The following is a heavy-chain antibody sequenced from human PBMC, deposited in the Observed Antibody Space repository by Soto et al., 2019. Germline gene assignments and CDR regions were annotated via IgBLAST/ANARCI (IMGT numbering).Heavy chain of an antibody. V-gene: IGHV4-39*01. CDR3: AAGGVTNVGSFDP. CDR1: GGSIRSSDYY. D-gene: IGHD3-16*01. J-gene: IGHJ5*02. Sequence: KASETLSLTCTVSGGSIRSSDYYWGWIRQPPGKGLEWIGTIFYSGSTYYNLSLKSRATISIDTSKNQFSVKLSSVTAADTAVYYCAAGGVTNVGSFDPWGQGTLVTVSS. CDR2: IFYSGST.